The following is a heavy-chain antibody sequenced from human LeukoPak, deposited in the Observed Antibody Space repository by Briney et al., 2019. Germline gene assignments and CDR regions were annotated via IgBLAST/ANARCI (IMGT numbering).Heavy chain of an antibody. CDR2: IYHSGST. V-gene: IGHV4-38-2*01. CDR1: GYSISSGYY. J-gene: IGHJ4*02. Sequence: PSETLSLTCDVSGYSISSGYYWGWIRQPPGKGLEWIGSIYHSGSTYYNPSLNSRVTISVDTSKNQFSLKLSSVTAADTAVYYCASLPLGDWGQGTLVAVSS. CDR3: ASLPLGD.